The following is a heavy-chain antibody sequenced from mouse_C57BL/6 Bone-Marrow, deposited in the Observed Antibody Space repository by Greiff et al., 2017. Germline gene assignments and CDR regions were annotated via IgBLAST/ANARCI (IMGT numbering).Heavy chain of an antibody. Sequence: EVQVVESGGDLVKPGGSLKLSCAASGFTFSSYGMSWVRQTPDKRLEWVATISSGGSYTYYPDSVKGRFTISRDNAKNTLYLQMSSLKSEDTAMYYCARQTHFDYWGQGTTLTVSS. V-gene: IGHV5-6*01. CDR2: ISSGGSYT. CDR3: ARQTHFDY. CDR1: GFTFSSYG. J-gene: IGHJ2*01.